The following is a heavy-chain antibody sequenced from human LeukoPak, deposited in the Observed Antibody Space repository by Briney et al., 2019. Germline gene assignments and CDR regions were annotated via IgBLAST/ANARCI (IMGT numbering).Heavy chain of an antibody. CDR1: GFTFSSYS. CDR2: ISSSSSYI. D-gene: IGHD6-13*01. CDR3: ARGSSSPMEIDY. Sequence: GGSLRLSCAASGFTFSSYSMNCVRPAPGKGLEWVSSISSSSSYIYSADSVKGRFTISRDNAKNSLYLQMNSLRAEDKAVYYCARGSSSPMEIDYWGQGTLVTVSS. J-gene: IGHJ4*02. V-gene: IGHV3-21*01.